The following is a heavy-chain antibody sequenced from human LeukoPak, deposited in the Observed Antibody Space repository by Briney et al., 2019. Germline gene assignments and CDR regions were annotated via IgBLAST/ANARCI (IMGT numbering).Heavy chain of an antibody. CDR1: GGSISSYY. V-gene: IGHV4-59*08. J-gene: IGHJ5*02. Sequence: PSETLSLTCTASGGSISSYYRSWIRQPPGKGLDWIGYIYYSGSTNYNPSLKSRVTISVDTSKNQFSLKLSSVTAADTAVYYCARHAGDIVVVPAAAPLYNWFDPCGQGTLVTVSS. D-gene: IGHD2-2*01. CDR3: ARHAGDIVVVPAAAPLYNWFDP. CDR2: IYYSGST.